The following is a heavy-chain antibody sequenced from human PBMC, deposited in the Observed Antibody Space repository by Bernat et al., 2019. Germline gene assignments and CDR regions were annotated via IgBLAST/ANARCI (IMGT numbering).Heavy chain of an antibody. D-gene: IGHD2-2*01. CDR2: IYYSGST. V-gene: IGHV4-59*01. CDR1: GGSISSYY. Sequence: QVQLQESGPGLVKPSETLSLTCTVSGGSISSYYWSWIRQPPGKGLEWIGYIYYSGSTNYNPSLKSRVTISVDTSKNQFSLKLSSVTAADTAVYYCAREGLSSSIDYWGQGTTVTVSS. J-gene: IGHJ4*03. CDR3: AREGLSSSIDY.